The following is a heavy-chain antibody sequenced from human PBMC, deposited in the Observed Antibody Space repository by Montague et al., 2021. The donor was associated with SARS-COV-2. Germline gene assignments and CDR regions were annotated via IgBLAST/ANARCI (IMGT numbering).Heavy chain of an antibody. CDR3: ARHLNYRDYGGDDY. Sequence: LVKPTQTLTLTCSVSGGSISSSSYFWGWIRQPPGNGLEWIGSIYYSGGTYSNSSLKSRVTISVDTSKNQFSLKLSSVTAADTAVYYCARHLNYRDYGGDDYWGQGTLVTVSS. CDR1: GGSISSSSYF. J-gene: IGHJ4*02. CDR2: IYYSGGT. D-gene: IGHD4-17*01. V-gene: IGHV4-39*01.